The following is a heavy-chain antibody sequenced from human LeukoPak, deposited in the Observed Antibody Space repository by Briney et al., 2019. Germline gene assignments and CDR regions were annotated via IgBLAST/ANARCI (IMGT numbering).Heavy chain of an antibody. V-gene: IGHV4-39*01. CDR3: ARRRTALGSFDI. CDR1: GGSISSSSYY. J-gene: IGHJ3*02. CDR2: IYYSGSI. D-gene: IGHD1-14*01. Sequence: SETLSLTCTVSGGSISSSSYYWGWIRQPPGKGPEWIGSIYYSGSIYYNPSLKSRVTISVDTSKNQFSLRLISVTAADTAVYYCARRRTALGSFDIWGQGTMVAVSS.